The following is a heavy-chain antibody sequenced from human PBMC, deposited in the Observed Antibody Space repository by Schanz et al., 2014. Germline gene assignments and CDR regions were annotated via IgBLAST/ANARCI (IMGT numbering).Heavy chain of an antibody. D-gene: IGHD6-13*01. V-gene: IGHV3-11*05. CDR3: ARLDSSSWYPRY. CDR2: ISSSGSYT. CDR1: GFTFSDYY. J-gene: IGHJ4*02. Sequence: QVQLVESGGGVVQPGGSLRLSCAASGFTFSDYYMSWIRQAPGKGLEWVSYISSSGSYTNYADSVKGRFTTSRDNGKKSMYLQMNSLRAEDTAVYYCARLDSSSWYPRYWGQGTLXTVSS.